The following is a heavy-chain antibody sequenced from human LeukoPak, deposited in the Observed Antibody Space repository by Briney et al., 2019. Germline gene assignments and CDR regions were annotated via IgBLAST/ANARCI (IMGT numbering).Heavy chain of an antibody. V-gene: IGHV3-30*02. CDR1: GFTFSSYG. D-gene: IGHD2-15*01. Sequence: GGSLGLSCAASGFTFSSYGMHWVRQAPGKGLEWVAFIRYDGSNKYYADSVKGRFTISRDNSKNTLYLQMNSLRAEDTAVYYCAKDLLVVVTTLHWGQGTLVTVSS. CDR2: IRYDGSNK. CDR3: AKDLLVVVTTLH. J-gene: IGHJ4*02.